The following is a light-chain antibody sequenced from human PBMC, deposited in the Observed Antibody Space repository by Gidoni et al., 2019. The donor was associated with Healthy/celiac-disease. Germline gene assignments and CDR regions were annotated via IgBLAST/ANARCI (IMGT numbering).Light chain of an antibody. CDR2: GAS. CDR3: QKYNNWPRT. Sequence: EIVMTQSPATLPVSPGERATLSCRASQSVSSNLAWYQQKPGQAPRLLSYGASTRATGIPARFSGSGSGTEFTLTISSLQSEDFAVYYCQKYNNWPRTFGQGTKVEIK. CDR1: QSVSSN. V-gene: IGKV3-15*01. J-gene: IGKJ1*01.